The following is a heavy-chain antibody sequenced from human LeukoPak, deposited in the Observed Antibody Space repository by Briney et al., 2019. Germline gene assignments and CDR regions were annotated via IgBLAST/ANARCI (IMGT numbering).Heavy chain of an antibody. V-gene: IGHV3-7*03. J-gene: IGHJ3*02. Sequence: GGSLRLSCAASGFTFSSYWMSWVRQAPGKGLEWVANMNRDGSEKNYVDSIKGRFTISRDNAANSLYLQMNSLRAEDTALYYCAKDIYPDEGYCSGGSCYSDAFDIWGQGTMVTVSS. D-gene: IGHD2-15*01. CDR2: MNRDGSEK. CDR1: GFTFSSYW. CDR3: AKDIYPDEGYCSGGSCYSDAFDI.